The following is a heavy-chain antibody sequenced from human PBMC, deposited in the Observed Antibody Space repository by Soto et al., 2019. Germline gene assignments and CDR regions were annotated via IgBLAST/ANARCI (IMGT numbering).Heavy chain of an antibody. CDR2: IYYSGST. D-gene: IGHD3-3*01. Sequence: QVQLQESGPGLVKPSQTLSLTCTVSGGSISSGGYYWSWIRQHPGKGLEWVAYIYYSGSTYYNPSLKSRVTISVDTSKNQFSLKLSSVTAADTAVYYCARGRGGFFWSGRSDNWFDPWGQGTLVTVSS. CDR3: ARGRGGFFWSGRSDNWFDP. CDR1: GGSISSGGYY. J-gene: IGHJ5*02. V-gene: IGHV4-31*03.